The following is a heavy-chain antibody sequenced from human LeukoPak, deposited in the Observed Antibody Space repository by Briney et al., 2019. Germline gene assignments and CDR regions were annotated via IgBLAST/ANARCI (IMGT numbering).Heavy chain of an antibody. CDR1: GGSFSDYY. CDR2: INHSGST. J-gene: IGHJ5*02. D-gene: IGHD3-10*01. V-gene: IGHV4-34*01. Sequence: SETLSLTCAVYGGSFSDYYWSWIRQPPGKGLEWIGEINHSGSTNYNPSLKSRVTILVDTSKNQFSLKLSSVTAADTAVYYCARGGDFYGSGTYYAFDPWGQGTLVTVSS. CDR3: ARGGDFYGSGTYYAFDP.